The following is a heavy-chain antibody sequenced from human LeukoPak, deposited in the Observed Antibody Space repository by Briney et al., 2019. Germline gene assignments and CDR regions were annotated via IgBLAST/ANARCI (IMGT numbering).Heavy chain of an antibody. CDR2: ISSSSSTI. V-gene: IGHV3-48*04. Sequence: QAGGSLRLSCAASGFTFSSYSMNWVRQAPGEGLEWVSYISSSSSTIYYADSVKGRFTISRDNAKNSLYLQMNSLRAEDTAVYYCAREDITMVRGVSFNWFDPWGQGTLVTVSS. D-gene: IGHD3-10*01. J-gene: IGHJ5*02. CDR1: GFTFSSYS. CDR3: AREDITMVRGVSFNWFDP.